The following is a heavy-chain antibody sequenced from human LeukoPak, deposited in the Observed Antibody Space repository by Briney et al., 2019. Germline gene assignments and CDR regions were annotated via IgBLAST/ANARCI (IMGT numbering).Heavy chain of an antibody. CDR3: AKDPCGGDCYSFDY. V-gene: IGHV3-30*18. CDR2: VSFDGSNK. D-gene: IGHD2-21*02. J-gene: IGHJ4*02. Sequence: GGSLRLSCAASGFTFSSYGMHWVRQAPGKGLEWVAVVSFDGSNKYYADSVKGQFTISRDNSKNTLYLQMNSLRAEDTAVYYCAKDPCGGDCYSFDYWGQGTLVTVSS. CDR1: GFTFSSYG.